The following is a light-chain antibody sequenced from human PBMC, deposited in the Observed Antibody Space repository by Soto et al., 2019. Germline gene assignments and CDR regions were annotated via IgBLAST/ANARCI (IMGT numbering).Light chain of an antibody. CDR3: QQYNNWQIT. J-gene: IGKJ5*01. CDR1: QSVSSN. Sequence: EIVMTQSPATLSVSPGERATLSCRASQSVSSNLAWYQQKPGQAPRLLIYGASTRATVIPARFSGSGSGTEFTLTISSLQSEDFAVYYCQQYNNWQITFGQGTRLEIK. CDR2: GAS. V-gene: IGKV3-15*01.